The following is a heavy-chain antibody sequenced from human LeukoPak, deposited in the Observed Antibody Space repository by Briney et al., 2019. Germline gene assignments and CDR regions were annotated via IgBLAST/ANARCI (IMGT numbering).Heavy chain of an antibody. CDR3: ARWGTGDGYFFTYYFDY. V-gene: IGHV1-69*13. J-gene: IGHJ4*02. CDR1: GGTFSSYA. Sequence: SVKVSCKASGGTFSSYAISWVRQAPGQGLEWMGGIIPIFGTANYAQKFQGRVTVTADESTSTAYMELSSLRSEDTAVYYCARWGTGDGYFFTYYFDYWGQGTLVTVSS. CDR2: IIPIFGTA. D-gene: IGHD5-24*01.